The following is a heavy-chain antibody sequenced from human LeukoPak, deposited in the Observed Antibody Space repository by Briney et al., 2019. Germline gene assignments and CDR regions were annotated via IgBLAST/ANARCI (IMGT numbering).Heavy chain of an antibody. Sequence: PGRSLRLSCAASGFTFDDYAMHWVRQAPGKGLEWVSGISWNSGSIGYADSVKGRFTISRDNSKNTLYLQMNSLRAEDTAVYYCARDGNLPYDSSGFDYWGQGTLVTVSS. CDR3: ARDGNLPYDSSGFDY. V-gene: IGHV3-9*01. J-gene: IGHJ4*02. CDR1: GFTFDDYA. D-gene: IGHD3-22*01. CDR2: ISWNSGSI.